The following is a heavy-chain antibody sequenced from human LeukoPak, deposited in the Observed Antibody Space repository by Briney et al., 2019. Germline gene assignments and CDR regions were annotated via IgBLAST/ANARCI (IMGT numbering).Heavy chain of an antibody. D-gene: IGHD6-13*01. CDR2: IIPIFGTA. CDR1: GGTFSSYA. J-gene: IGHJ5*02. Sequence: GASVKVSCKASGGTFSSYAISWVRQAPGQGLEWMGGIIPIFGTANYAQKLQGRVTITADKSTSTAYMELSSLRSEDTAVYYCARGSTAAGTGWFDPWGQGTLVTVSS. CDR3: ARGSTAAGTGWFDP. V-gene: IGHV1-69*06.